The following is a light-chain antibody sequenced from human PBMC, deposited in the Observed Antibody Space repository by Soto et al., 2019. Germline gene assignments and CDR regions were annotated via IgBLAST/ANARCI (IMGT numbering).Light chain of an antibody. J-gene: IGKJ2*01. CDR1: QSVRNN. CDR2: DAS. V-gene: IGKV3-15*01. Sequence: EIVMTQSPATLSVSPGERATLSCRASQSVRNNLAWYQQKPGQAPRLLIYDASTRATGIPGRFSGSGSGTEFTLTISSLQSEDFAVYYCQQYNKWPAMYTFGQGTKLEIK. CDR3: QQYNKWPAMYT.